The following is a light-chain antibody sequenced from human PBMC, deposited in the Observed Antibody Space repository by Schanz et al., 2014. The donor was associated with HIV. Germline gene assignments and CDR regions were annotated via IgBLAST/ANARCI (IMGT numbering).Light chain of an antibody. CDR3: SSYTSISTPIYV. V-gene: IGLV2-14*02. Sequence: QSALTQPASVSGSPGQSITISCTGTSSDVGRYNLVSWYQQHPGKVPKLMIYDVSNRPSGASTRFSGSKSDNTASLTISGLQAEDEADYYCSSYTSISTPIYVFGTGTKLTVL. CDR1: SSDVGRYNL. CDR2: DVS. J-gene: IGLJ1*01.